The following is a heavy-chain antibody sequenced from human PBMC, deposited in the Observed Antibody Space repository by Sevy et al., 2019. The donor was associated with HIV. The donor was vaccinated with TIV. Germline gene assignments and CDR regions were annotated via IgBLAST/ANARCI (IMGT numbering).Heavy chain of an antibody. CDR3: AKESIRVPAGFDY. CDR1: GFTFDDYA. V-gene: IGHV3-9*01. J-gene: IGHJ4*02. D-gene: IGHD2-2*01. Sequence: GGSLRLSCAASGFTFDDYAMHWVRQAPGKGLEWVSGISWNSGSIGYADSVKGRFTISRDNAKNSLYPQMNSLRAEDTALYYCAKESIRVPAGFDYWGQGTLVTVSS. CDR2: ISWNSGSI.